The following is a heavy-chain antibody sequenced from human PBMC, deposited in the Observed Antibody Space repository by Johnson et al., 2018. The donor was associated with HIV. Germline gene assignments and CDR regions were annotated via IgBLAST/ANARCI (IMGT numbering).Heavy chain of an antibody. V-gene: IGHV3-30*04. J-gene: IGHJ3*02. Sequence: QVQLVVSGGVVVPPGRSLRLSCAASRFTFLHYAVRSVRQAPGKGLHWGAVIPSDGSNEYYADSVRGRFSISRDNSKNTLYLQMNSLRTEDTAVYYCAKDRPRITVILVGYDALDIWGQGTMVTVSS. CDR1: RFTFLHYA. CDR2: IPSDGSNE. D-gene: IGHD3-22*01. CDR3: AKDRPRITVILVGYDALDI.